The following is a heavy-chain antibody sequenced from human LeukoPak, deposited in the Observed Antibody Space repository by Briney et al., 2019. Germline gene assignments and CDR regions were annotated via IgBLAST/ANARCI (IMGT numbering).Heavy chain of an antibody. CDR1: GYTFTSYA. V-gene: IGHV1-3*01. J-gene: IGHJ4*02. Sequence: ASVKVSCKASGYTFTSYAMHWVRQAPGQRLEWMGWINAGNGNTKYSQKFQGRVTITRDTSASTAYMELSSLRSEDTAVYYCARDTAITMVRGVPDYWGQGTLVTVSS. CDR2: INAGNGNT. CDR3: ARDTAITMVRGVPDY. D-gene: IGHD3-10*01.